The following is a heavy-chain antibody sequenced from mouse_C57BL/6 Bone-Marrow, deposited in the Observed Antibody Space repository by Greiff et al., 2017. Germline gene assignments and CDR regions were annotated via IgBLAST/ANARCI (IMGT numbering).Heavy chain of an antibody. CDR1: GYSFTDYN. CDR2: INPNYGTT. D-gene: IGHD4-1*01. J-gene: IGHJ4*01. CDR3: ARSSLGRGEAMDD. Sequence: VQLQQSGPELVKPGASVKISCTASGYSFTDYNMNWVKQSHGKSLEWIGVINPNYGTTSYNQKFKGKATLTVDQSSSTAYMQLNSLTSEDAAVYYCARSSLGRGEAMDDWGQGTSVTVSS. V-gene: IGHV1-39*01.